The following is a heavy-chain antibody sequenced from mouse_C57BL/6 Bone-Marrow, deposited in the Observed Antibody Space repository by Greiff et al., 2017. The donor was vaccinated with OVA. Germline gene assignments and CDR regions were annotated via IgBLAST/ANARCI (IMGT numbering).Heavy chain of an antibody. J-gene: IGHJ3*01. CDR2: ISSGSSTI. CDR3: ARGSGAY. V-gene: IGHV5-17*01. Sequence: EVKVEESGGGLVKPGGSLKLSCAASGFTFSDYGMHWVRQAPEKGLEWVAYISSGSSTIYYADTVKGRFTISRDNAKNTLFLQMTSLRSEDTAMYYCARGSGAYWGQGTLVTVSA. D-gene: IGHD1-1*01. CDR1: GFTFSDYG.